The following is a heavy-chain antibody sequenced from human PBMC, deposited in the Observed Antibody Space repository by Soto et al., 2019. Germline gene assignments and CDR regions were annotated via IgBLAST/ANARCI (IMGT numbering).Heavy chain of an antibody. Sequence: PGGSLRLSCEASGFTLSTYWMHWVRQVPGKGLVWVSRIKTDGSTTTYADSVKGRFSISRDNAKNMLFLQMNNLRVEDTAVYYCVRDQDTYGQAEFNSWGQGTVVTVSS. CDR2: IKTDGSTT. CDR1: GFTLSTYW. D-gene: IGHD3-16*01. J-gene: IGHJ4*02. V-gene: IGHV3-74*03. CDR3: VRDQDTYGQAEFNS.